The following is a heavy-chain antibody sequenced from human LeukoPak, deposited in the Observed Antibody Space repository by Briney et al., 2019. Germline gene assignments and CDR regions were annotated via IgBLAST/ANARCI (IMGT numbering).Heavy chain of an antibody. Sequence: GGSLRLSCAASGFTFSSYAMSWVRQAPGKGLEWVSAISGSGGSTHYADSVKGRFTISRDNSKNTLYLQMNSLRAEDTAVYYCAKGDVYSGYDFLDYWGQGTLVTVSS. CDR2: ISGSGGST. CDR3: AKGDVYSGYDFLDY. J-gene: IGHJ4*02. D-gene: IGHD5-12*01. CDR1: GFTFSSYA. V-gene: IGHV3-23*01.